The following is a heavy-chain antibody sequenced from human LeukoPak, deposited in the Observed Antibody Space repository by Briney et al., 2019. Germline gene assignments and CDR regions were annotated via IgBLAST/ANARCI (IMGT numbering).Heavy chain of an antibody. CDR3: TTTTRGWYGVGDY. CDR1: GGSISSSLYY. J-gene: IGHJ4*02. Sequence: RASETLSLTCTVSGGSISSSLYYWGWIRQAPGKGLEWIGSFYYSGSTYYNASLKSRVIISVDTSKSQFSLKLNSVTATDTAVYYCTTTTRGWYGVGDYWGQGTLVTVSS. D-gene: IGHD6-19*01. CDR2: FYYSGST. V-gene: IGHV4-39*01.